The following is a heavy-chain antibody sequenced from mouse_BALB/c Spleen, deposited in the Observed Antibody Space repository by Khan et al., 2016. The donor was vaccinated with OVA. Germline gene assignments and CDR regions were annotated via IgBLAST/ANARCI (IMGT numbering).Heavy chain of an antibody. J-gene: IGHJ3*01. CDR1: GFTFSSYS. CDR2: ISSGGDYT. Sequence: EVQLKESGGDLVKPGGSLKLSCAASGFTFSSYSMSWVRQTPDKRLEWVASISSGGDYTYYPDSVKGRFTISRDNAKNTLYLQMSDLKSEDTAMYYCADHLTGSFVYWGQGTLVTVSA. CDR3: ADHLTGSFVY. V-gene: IGHV5-6*01. D-gene: IGHD4-1*01.